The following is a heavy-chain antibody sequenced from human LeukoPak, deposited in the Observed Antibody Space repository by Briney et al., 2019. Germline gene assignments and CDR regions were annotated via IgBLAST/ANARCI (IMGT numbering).Heavy chain of an antibody. J-gene: IGHJ4*02. CDR2: ISNTGNYI. D-gene: IGHD3-10*01. CDR1: GFTFSSYS. CDR3: ARALWFGELDF. V-gene: IGHV3-21*01. Sequence: GGSLRLSCAASGFTFSSYSLNWVRQAPGKGLEWVSSISNTGNYIYYADSVKGRFTISRDNAKNSLYLQMNSLRAEDTAVYYCARALWFGELDFWGQGTLVTVSS.